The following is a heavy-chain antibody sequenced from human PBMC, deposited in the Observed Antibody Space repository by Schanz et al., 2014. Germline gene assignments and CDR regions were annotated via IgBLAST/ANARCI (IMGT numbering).Heavy chain of an antibody. CDR1: GFTFSRYW. D-gene: IGHD4-17*01. CDR3: ARVLGGDEGLDQ. CDR2: IKQDGSAK. Sequence: EVQLVESGGGLVQPGGSLRLCCVASGFTFSRYWMTWVRQAPGKGLEWVADIKQDGSAKNYVDSVKGRFTISRDNPKNSLCPQMNSLRAEDTALYYCARVLGGDEGLDQWGQGTLVTVSS. J-gene: IGHJ4*02. V-gene: IGHV3-7*01.